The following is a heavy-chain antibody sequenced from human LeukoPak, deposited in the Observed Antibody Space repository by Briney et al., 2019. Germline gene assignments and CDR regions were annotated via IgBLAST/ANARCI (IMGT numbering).Heavy chain of an antibody. D-gene: IGHD3-9*01. CDR1: GFTVSSNY. J-gene: IGHJ6*02. CDR3: ACAYYDILTGYSSYYYYYGMDV. Sequence: PGGSLRLSCAASGFTVSSNYMSWVRQAPGKGLEWVSVIYSGGSTYYADSVKGRFTISRDNSKNTLYLPMNSLRAEDTAVYYCACAYYDILTGYSSYYYYYGMDVWGQGTTVTVSS. V-gene: IGHV3-66*02. CDR2: IYSGGST.